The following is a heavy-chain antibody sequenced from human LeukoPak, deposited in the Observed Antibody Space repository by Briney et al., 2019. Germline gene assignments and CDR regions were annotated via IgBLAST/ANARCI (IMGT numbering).Heavy chain of an antibody. D-gene: IGHD3-10*01. CDR1: GYTFTSYG. Sequence: ASVKVSCKASGYTFTSYGISWVRQAPGQGLEWMGWISAYNGNTNYAQKLQGRVTMTTDTSTSTAYMELRSLRSDDTAVYYCARDRSITMVRGDVTGDYWGQGTLVTVSS. V-gene: IGHV1-18*01. CDR2: ISAYNGNT. CDR3: ARDRSITMVRGDVTGDY. J-gene: IGHJ4*02.